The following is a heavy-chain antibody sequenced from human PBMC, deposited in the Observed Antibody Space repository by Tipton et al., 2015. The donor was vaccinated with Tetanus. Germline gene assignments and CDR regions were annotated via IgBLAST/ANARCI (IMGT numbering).Heavy chain of an antibody. D-gene: IGHD2-8*01. CDR2: ITFDGSTK. V-gene: IGHV3-30-3*01. J-gene: IGHJ6*02. CDR3: ARRSLLNYGLDV. CDR1: GFTFSSYA. Sequence: SLRLSCAASGFTFSSYAMHWVRQAPGKGLEWVAVITFDGSTKYYADSVKGRFTLSRDNAKNTVYLQMSSLRAEDTAVYFCARRSLLNYGLDVWGQGTTVTVSS.